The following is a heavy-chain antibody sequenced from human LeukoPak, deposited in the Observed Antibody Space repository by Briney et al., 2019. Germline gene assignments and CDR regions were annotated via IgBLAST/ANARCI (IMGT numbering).Heavy chain of an antibody. CDR2: INPNSGGT. V-gene: IGHV1-2*02. D-gene: IGHD5-18*01. J-gene: IGHJ4*02. CDR3: ARAARGYSYLFDY. CDR1: GYTFAGYY. Sequence: PRASVKVSCKASGYTFAGYYMHWVRQAPGQGLEWMGWINPNSGGTNYAQKFQGRVTMTRDTSISTAYMELSRLRSDDTAVYYCARAARGYSYLFDYWGQGTLVTVSS.